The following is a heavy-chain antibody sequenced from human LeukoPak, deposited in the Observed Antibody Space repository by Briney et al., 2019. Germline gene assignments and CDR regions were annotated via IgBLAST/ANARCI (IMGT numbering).Heavy chain of an antibody. J-gene: IGHJ3*02. CDR3: ARDTYAYKGGYAFDI. CDR1: GGTFRSQA. CDR2: IIPVFETA. Sequence: ASVKVSCKASGGTFRSQAVSWVRQAPGQGLEWMGGIIPVFETANYAQKVQGRITISKDDSTSTAYMELSSLTSEDTAVYYCARDTYAYKGGYAFDIWGQGTMVTVSS. V-gene: IGHV1-69*05. D-gene: IGHD5-24*01.